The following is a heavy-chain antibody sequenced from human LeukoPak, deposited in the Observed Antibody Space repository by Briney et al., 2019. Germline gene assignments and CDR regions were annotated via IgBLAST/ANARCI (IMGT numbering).Heavy chain of an antibody. D-gene: IGHD3-10*01. J-gene: IGHJ3*02. CDR1: GGSISTYY. CDR2: IHYSGST. CDR3: ARVGFRTAFDI. Sequence: SETLSLTCTVSGGSISTYYWSWIRQPPGKGLDWIGYIHYSGSTNYNPSLKSRVTISVGTSKNQFFLRLSSVTAADTAVYYCARVGFRTAFDIWGQGTMGTVSS. V-gene: IGHV4-59*01.